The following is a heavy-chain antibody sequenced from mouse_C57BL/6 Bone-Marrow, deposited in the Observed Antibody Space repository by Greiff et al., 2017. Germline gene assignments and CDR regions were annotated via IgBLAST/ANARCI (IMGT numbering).Heavy chain of an antibody. Sequence: VQLQESGPELVKPGASVKISCKASGYAFSSSWMNWVKQRPGKGLEWIGRIYPGDGDTNSNGKFEGKATLTADKSSSTAYMQLSSLTSEDSAVYFCARRDYGSSGYWYLDVWGTGTTVTGSS. D-gene: IGHD1-1*01. J-gene: IGHJ1*03. V-gene: IGHV1-82*01. CDR2: IYPGDGDT. CDR3: ARRDYGSSGYWYLDV. CDR1: GYAFSSSW.